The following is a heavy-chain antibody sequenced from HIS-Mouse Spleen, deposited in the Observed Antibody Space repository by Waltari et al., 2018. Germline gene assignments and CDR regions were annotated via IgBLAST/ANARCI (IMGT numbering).Heavy chain of an antibody. V-gene: IGHV2-70*15. CDR1: GFSLSTSGMC. J-gene: IGHJ4*02. Sequence: QVTLRESGPALVKPTQTLTLTCTFSGFSLSTSGMCVSWIRPPPGKALEWLARIDWDDDKYYSTSLKPQLTISRDTSKNQVVLTMTNMDPLDTATYYCARIAEGYTSGWYAFDYWGQGTLVTVSS. D-gene: IGHD6-19*01. CDR2: IDWDDDK. CDR3: ARIAEGYTSGWYAFDY.